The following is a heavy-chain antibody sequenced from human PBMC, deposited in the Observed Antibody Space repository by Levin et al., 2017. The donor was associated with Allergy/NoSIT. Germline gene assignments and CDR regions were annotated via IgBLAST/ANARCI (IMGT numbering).Heavy chain of an antibody. Sequence: GGSLRLSCAASGFTFSSFAMTWVRQAPGKGLEWVSAISGSGGTTYYADSVRGRFTISRDNSGNTLYLQMNSLRAEDTAVYYCVKEVISATGGYWGQGTLVTVSS. CDR1: GFTFSSFA. J-gene: IGHJ4*02. D-gene: IGHD2-15*01. CDR3: VKEVISATGGY. V-gene: IGHV3-23*01. CDR2: ISGSGGTT.